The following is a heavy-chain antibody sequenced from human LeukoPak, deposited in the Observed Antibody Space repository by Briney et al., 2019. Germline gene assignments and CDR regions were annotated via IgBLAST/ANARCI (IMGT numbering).Heavy chain of an antibody. Sequence: GASVKVSCKASGGTFISYAISWVRQAPGQGLEWMGGIIPIFGTANYAQKFQGRVTITADESTSTAYMELSSLRSEDTAVYYCARGGTTEWLLYPGDAFDIWGQGTMVTVSS. J-gene: IGHJ3*02. CDR1: GGTFISYA. CDR2: IIPIFGTA. V-gene: IGHV1-69*13. D-gene: IGHD3-3*01. CDR3: ARGGTTEWLLYPGDAFDI.